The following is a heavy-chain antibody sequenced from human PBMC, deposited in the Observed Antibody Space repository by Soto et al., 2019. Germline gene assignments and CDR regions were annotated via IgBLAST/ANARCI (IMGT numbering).Heavy chain of an antibody. Sequence: GASVKVSCKASGYTFTSYGISWVRQAPGQGLEWMGWISAYNGNTNYAQKLQGRVTMTTDTSTSTAYMELRSLRSDDTAVYYCARDPSITIFGVVIHYYYYGMDVWGQGTTLPVSS. J-gene: IGHJ6*02. CDR2: ISAYNGNT. D-gene: IGHD3-3*01. CDR3: ARDPSITIFGVVIHYYYYGMDV. V-gene: IGHV1-18*01. CDR1: GYTFTSYG.